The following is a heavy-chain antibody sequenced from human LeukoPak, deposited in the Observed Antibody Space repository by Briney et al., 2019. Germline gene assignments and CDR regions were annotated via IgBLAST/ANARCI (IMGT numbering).Heavy chain of an antibody. V-gene: IGHV4-59*01. Sequence: SSETLSLTCTVSGGSISTYYWSWIRQPPGKGLEWIGYIYYSGSTNYNPSLKSRVTISLDTSKNQFSLKLNSVTAVDTAVYYCARGGYYMDVWGKGTTVTVSS. CDR2: IYYSGST. CDR3: ARGGYYMDV. CDR1: GGSISTYY. J-gene: IGHJ6*03.